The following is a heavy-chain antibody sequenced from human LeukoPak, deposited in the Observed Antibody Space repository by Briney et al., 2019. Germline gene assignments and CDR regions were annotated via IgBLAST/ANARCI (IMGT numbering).Heavy chain of an antibody. CDR3: ARGEYCSSTSCYATSWHRVYGMDV. D-gene: IGHD2-2*01. J-gene: IGHJ6*02. CDR1: GYTFTSYD. V-gene: IGHV1-8*01. Sequence: ASVKVSCKASGYTFTSYDINWVRQATGQGLEWMGWMKPNSGNTGYAQKFQGRVTMTRNTSISTAYMELSSLRSEDTAVYYCARGEYCSSTSCYATSWHRVYGMDVWGQGTTVTVSS. CDR2: MKPNSGNT.